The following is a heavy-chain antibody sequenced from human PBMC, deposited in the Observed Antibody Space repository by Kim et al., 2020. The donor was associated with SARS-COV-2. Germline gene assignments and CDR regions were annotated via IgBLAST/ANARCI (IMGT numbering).Heavy chain of an antibody. CDR3: ARESLGYCSGGSCYPPGYFDY. D-gene: IGHD2-15*01. Sequence: GGSLRLSCAASGFTFSSYWMSWVRQAPGKGLEWVANIKQDGSEKYYVDSVKGRFTISRDNAKNSLYLQMNSLRAEDTAVYYCARESLGYCSGGSCYPPGYFDYWGQGTLVTVSS. CDR2: IKQDGSEK. V-gene: IGHV3-7*01. CDR1: GFTFSSYW. J-gene: IGHJ4*02.